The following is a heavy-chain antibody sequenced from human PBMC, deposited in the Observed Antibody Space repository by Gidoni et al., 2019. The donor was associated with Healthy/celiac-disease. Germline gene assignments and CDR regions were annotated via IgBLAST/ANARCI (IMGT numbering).Heavy chain of an antibody. D-gene: IGHD3-9*01. Sequence: EVQLVESGGGLVKPGGSLSLSCAAYGFTFSSYSMNWARQAPGKGREWVSAISSSSSYIYYADSVKGRFTIARDNAKNSLYLQMNSLRAEDTAVYYCARGRIDILTGYQPHDYWGQGTLVTVSS. CDR1: GFTFSSYS. V-gene: IGHV3-21*01. CDR2: ISSSSSYI. J-gene: IGHJ4*02. CDR3: ARGRIDILTGYQPHDY.